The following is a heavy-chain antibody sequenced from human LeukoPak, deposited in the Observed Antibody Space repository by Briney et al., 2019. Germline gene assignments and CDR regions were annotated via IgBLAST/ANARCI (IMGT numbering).Heavy chain of an antibody. CDR1: GFTFSSYG. V-gene: IGHV3-30*18. J-gene: IGHJ4*01. CDR3: AKDRLGALYYYDSSGYYRFDY. CDR2: ISYDGSNQ. D-gene: IGHD3-22*01. Sequence: GGSLRLSCAASGFTFSSYGMHWVRQAPGKGLEWVAVISYDGSNQYYADTVKGRFTISRDNSKNTLYLQMNGLRAEDTAVYYCAKDRLGALYYYDSSGYYRFDYWGQGTLVTVSP.